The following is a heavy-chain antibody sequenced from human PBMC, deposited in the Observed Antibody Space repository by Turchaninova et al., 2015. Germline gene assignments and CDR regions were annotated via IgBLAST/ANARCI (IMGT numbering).Heavy chain of an antibody. CDR2: IKTKTEGETT. J-gene: IGHJ4*02. D-gene: IGHD5-24*01. CDR3: TTEENGYRYFGY. Sequence: EVQLVESGGGLVEPGGSLRLSCAASGFTFSNAWMSWVRQAPGKGLVCIGRIKTKTEGETTDYAAPVKGRFTISRDDSKNTLYLQMNSLKTEDTAVYYCTTEENGYRYFGYWGQGTLVTVSS. V-gene: IGHV3-15*01. CDR1: GFTFSNAW.